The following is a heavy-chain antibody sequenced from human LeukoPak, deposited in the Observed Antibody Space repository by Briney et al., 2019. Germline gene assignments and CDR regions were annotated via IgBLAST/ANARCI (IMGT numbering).Heavy chain of an antibody. CDR3: ARPRGTMVRGTYYFDY. CDR2: IYPGDSET. J-gene: IGHJ4*02. D-gene: IGHD3-10*01. Sequence: SSKAAGCSFTSSGICCWRRQPPRGRQGRGGIYPGDSETIYSPSFQVQVTISADKSISIAYLHWSSLKASDTAMYYCARPRGTMVRGTYYFDYWGQGTLVTVSS. CDR1: GCSFTSSG. V-gene: IGHV5-51*01.